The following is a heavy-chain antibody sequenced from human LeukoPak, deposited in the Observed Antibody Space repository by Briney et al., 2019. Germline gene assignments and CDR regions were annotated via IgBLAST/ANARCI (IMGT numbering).Heavy chain of an antibody. CDR1: GGSIGSGSYY. V-gene: IGHV4-61*01. CDR2: IYYSGST. J-gene: IGHJ4*02. D-gene: IGHD6-19*01. CDR3: ARLDSSGWYYFDY. Sequence: PSQTLSLTCTVSGGSIGSGSYYWSWIRQPPGKGLEWIGYIYYSGSTNYNPSLKSRVIISVDPSKSQFSLILSSVTAADTAVYYCARLDSSGWYYFDYWGQGTLVTVSS.